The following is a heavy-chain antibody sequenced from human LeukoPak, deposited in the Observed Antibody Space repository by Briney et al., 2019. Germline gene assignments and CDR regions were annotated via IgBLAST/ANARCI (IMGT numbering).Heavy chain of an antibody. CDR2: IWYDGSNK. V-gene: IGHV3-33*03. J-gene: IGHJ4*02. CDR1: GFTFSSYG. D-gene: IGHD4-11*01. Sequence: GGSLRLSCAASGFTFSSYGMHWVRQAPGKGLEWVAVIWYDGSNKYYADSVKGRFTISRDKSKNTLYLQMNSLRAEDTAVYYCAKDATHDYSNFANFDYWGQGTLVTVSS. CDR3: AKDATHDYSNFANFDY.